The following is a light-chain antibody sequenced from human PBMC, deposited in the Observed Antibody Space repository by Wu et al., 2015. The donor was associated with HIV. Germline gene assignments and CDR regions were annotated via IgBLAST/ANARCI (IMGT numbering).Light chain of an antibody. Sequence: EIVLTQSPATLSLSPGERATLSCRASQSVRSSYLAWYQQKPGQAPRLLIYGASSRATGIPDRFSGSGSGTDFTLTISRLEPEDFAVYYCQQYGSSPTTFGQGTKVEIK. CDR3: QQYGSSPTT. J-gene: IGKJ1*01. V-gene: IGKV3-20*01. CDR1: QSVRSSY. CDR2: GAS.